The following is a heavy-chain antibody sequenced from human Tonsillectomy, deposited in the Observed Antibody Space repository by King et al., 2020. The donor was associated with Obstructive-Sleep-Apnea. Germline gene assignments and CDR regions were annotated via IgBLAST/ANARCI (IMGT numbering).Heavy chain of an antibody. D-gene: IGHD6-19*01. CDR3: GRGYAQWLVPYYFDY. CDR2: ISSPGTTI. V-gene: IGHV3-11*01. Sequence: VQLVESGGGLVKPGGSLRLSCAASGFTFSDYYMSWIRQAPGKGLEWVSYISSPGTTIYYADSVKGRFTISRDNAKISLYLQMNSLRAEDTAVYYCGRGYAQWLVPYYFDYWGQGTLVTVSS. CDR1: GFTFSDYY. J-gene: IGHJ4*02.